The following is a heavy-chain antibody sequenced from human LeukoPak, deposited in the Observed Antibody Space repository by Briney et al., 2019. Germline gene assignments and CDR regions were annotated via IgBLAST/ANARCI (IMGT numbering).Heavy chain of an antibody. V-gene: IGHV4-39*07. CDR3: ARDRDVDDFDS. Sequence: SETLSLTCTISGDYISRINYYWGWIRQPPGKGLEWIVSMSYSGHTYYNPSLKSRVTTSIDTSKNQFSLNLNSVTAADTAVYYCARDRDVDDFDSWGHGTLVTVSS. J-gene: IGHJ4*01. CDR1: GDYISRINYY. D-gene: IGHD2-15*01. CDR2: MSYSGHT.